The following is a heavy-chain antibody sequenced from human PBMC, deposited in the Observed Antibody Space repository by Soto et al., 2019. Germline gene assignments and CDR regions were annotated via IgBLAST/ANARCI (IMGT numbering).Heavy chain of an antibody. CDR2: ISYDGSNK. V-gene: IGHV3-30-3*01. Sequence: VQLVESGGGLIQPGGSLRLSCAASGFTFSSYAMHWVRQAPGKGLEWVAVISYDGSNKYYADSVKGRFTISRDNSKNTLYLQMNSLRAEDTAVYYCARAKYSSSPLDYWGQGTLVTVSS. CDR1: GFTFSSYA. CDR3: ARAKYSSSPLDY. J-gene: IGHJ4*02. D-gene: IGHD6-6*01.